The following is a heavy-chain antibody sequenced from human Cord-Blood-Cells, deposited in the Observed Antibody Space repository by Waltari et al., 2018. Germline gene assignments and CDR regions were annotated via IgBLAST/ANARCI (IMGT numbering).Heavy chain of an antibody. Sequence: QVQLVQSGAEVKTPGASVKVSCKASGYTFTGYYMHWVRQAPGQGLEWMGWINPNSGGTNYAQKFQGRVTMTRDTSISTAYMELSRLRSDDTAVYYWARDGPSIAAAGWFDPWGQGTLVTVSS. CDR2: INPNSGGT. J-gene: IGHJ5*02. D-gene: IGHD6-13*01. CDR1: GYTFTGYY. CDR3: ARDGPSIAAAGWFDP. V-gene: IGHV1-2*02.